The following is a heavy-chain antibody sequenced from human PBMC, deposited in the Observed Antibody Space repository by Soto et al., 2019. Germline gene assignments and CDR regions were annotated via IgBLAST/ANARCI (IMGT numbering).Heavy chain of an antibody. CDR3: AKGGSSWYFDY. D-gene: IGHD6-13*01. CDR1: GFTFSSYG. Sequence: QVQLVESGGGVVQPGRSLRLSCAASGFTFSSYGMHWVRQAPGKGLEWVAVISYDGSNKYYADSVKGRFTISRDNSKNTLYLQMNSLRAEDTAVYCCAKGGSSWYFDYWGQGTLVTVSS. V-gene: IGHV3-30*18. CDR2: ISYDGSNK. J-gene: IGHJ4*02.